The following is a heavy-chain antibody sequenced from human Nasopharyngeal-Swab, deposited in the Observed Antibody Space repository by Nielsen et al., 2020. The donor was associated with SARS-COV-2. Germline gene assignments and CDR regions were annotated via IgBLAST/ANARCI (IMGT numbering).Heavy chain of an antibody. D-gene: IGHD3-3*01. V-gene: IGHV3-7*01. CDR3: ARGHTLGGYYFGYFDC. CDR1: GFTFSDYW. J-gene: IGHJ4*02. CDR2: IKQDASEM. Sequence: GGSLRLSCAASGFTFSDYWMSWVRQAPGKGLEWVANIKQDASEMYYVDSVKGRFTISRDNAKNSLYLQVNRLRAEDTAVYFCARGHTLGGYYFGYFDCWGQGTLVTVSS.